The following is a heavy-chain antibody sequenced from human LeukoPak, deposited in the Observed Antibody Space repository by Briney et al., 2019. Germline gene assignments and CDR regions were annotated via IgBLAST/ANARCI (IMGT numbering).Heavy chain of an antibody. J-gene: IGHJ4*02. CDR1: GGTFSSYA. CDR2: IIPIFGTA. V-gene: IGHV1-69*13. D-gene: IGHD3-10*01. CDR3: ATYYYGSGSYSRDY. Sequence: GASVKVSCKASGGTFSSYAISWVRQAPGQGLEWMGGIIPIFGTANYAQKFQGRVTITADESTSTAYMELSSLRSEDTAVYYCATYYYGSGSYSRDYWGQGTLVTVSS.